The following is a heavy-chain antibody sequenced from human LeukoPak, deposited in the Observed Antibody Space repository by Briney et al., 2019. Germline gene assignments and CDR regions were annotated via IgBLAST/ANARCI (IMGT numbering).Heavy chain of an antibody. Sequence: GGSLEISCKGSGYHFTSYWIGWGRQVPGKGLEGMGIIYTGDSDTKYSTSFQGQVTISADKSISTAYLQWSSLKASDTAMYYCARDGSSGNNWFDPWGQGTLVTVSS. CDR3: ARDGSSGNNWFDP. D-gene: IGHD3-22*01. CDR2: IYTGDSDT. CDR1: GYHFTSYW. J-gene: IGHJ5*02. V-gene: IGHV5-51*01.